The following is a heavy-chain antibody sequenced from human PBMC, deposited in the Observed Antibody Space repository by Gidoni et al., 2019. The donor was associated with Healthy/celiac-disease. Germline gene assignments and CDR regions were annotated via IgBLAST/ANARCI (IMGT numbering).Heavy chain of an antibody. J-gene: IGHJ4*02. V-gene: IGHV3-30-3*01. CDR1: GFTFSSYA. Sequence: QVQLVESGGGVVQPGRSLRLSCAASGFTFSSYAMHWVRQAPGKGLEWVAVISYDGSNKYYADSVKGRFTISRDNSKNTLYLQMNSLRAEDTAVYYCAREDSGIAAAGTLDYWGQGTLVTVSS. CDR2: ISYDGSNK. CDR3: AREDSGIAAAGTLDY. D-gene: IGHD6-13*01.